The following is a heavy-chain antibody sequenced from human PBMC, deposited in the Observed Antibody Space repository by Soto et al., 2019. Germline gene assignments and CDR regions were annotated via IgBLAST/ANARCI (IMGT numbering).Heavy chain of an antibody. J-gene: IGHJ6*02. V-gene: IGHV3-30*18. CDR1: GFTFSSYG. CDR2: ISYDGSNK. D-gene: IGHD4-17*01. CDR3: EKDVQSGLRRLGMDV. Sequence: GSLRLSCAASGFTFSSYGMHWVRQAPGKGLEWVAVISYDGSNKYYADSVKGRFTISRDNSKNTLYLQMNSLRAEDTAVYYCEKDVQSGLRRLGMDVWGQGTTVTVSS.